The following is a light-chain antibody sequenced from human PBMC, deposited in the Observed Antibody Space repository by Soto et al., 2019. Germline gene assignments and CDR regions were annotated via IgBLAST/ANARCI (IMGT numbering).Light chain of an antibody. V-gene: IGKV3-15*01. J-gene: IGKJ1*01. CDR2: GAS. CDR3: QQYNNWPQT. CDR1: QGIGDT. Sequence: EVVMTQSPATLSVSPGEGVTLSCRANQGIGDTLAWYQHKPGQAPRLLIYGASTRATGIPARFSGSGSGTEFTLTISSLQSEDFAVYYCQQYNNWPQTFGQGTKVDI.